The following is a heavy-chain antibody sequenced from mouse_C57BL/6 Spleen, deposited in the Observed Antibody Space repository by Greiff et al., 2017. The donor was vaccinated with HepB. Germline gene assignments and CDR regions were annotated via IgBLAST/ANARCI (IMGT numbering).Heavy chain of an antibody. V-gene: IGHV5-9*01. D-gene: IGHD4-1*02. CDR3: ARQMGPTDYFDY. CDR2: ISGGGGNT. Sequence: EVMLVESGGGLVKPGGSLKLSCAASGFTFSSYTMSWVRQTPEKRLEWVATISGGGGNTYYPDSVKGRFTISRDNAKNTLYLQMSSLRSEDTALYYCARQMGPTDYFDYWGQGTTLTVSS. J-gene: IGHJ2*01. CDR1: GFTFSSYT.